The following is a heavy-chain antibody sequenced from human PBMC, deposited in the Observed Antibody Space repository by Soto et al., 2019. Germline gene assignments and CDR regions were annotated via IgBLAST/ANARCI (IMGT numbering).Heavy chain of an antibody. CDR2: IYNSGST. V-gene: IGHV4-30-2*01. CDR3: ARDPNIVLVPAALRSYYYYYGMDV. D-gene: IGHD2-2*01. Sequence: SETLSLTCAVSGGSISSGGYPRSWIRQPPGKGLEWIGYIYNSGSTYYNPSLKSRVTISVDRSKNQFSLKLSSVTAADTAVYYCARDPNIVLVPAALRSYYYYYGMDVWGQGTTVTVSS. CDR1: GGSISSGGYP. J-gene: IGHJ6*02.